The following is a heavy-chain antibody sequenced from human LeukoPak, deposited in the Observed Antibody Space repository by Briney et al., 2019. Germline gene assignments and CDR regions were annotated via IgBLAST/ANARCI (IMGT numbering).Heavy chain of an antibody. CDR1: GYTLTSYY. Sequence: GASVNVSCTASGYTLTSYYIHWVRQAPGQGLEGMGIINPAGGSTTYAQKFQGSRLTLTRDTSTSTVYMELSSLRSEDTAVYYCARGRGVHDSHTYDYFDYWGQGSLVTVSS. CDR2: INPAGGST. CDR3: ARGRGVHDSHTYDYFDY. D-gene: IGHD3-22*01. V-gene: IGHV1-46*01. J-gene: IGHJ4*02.